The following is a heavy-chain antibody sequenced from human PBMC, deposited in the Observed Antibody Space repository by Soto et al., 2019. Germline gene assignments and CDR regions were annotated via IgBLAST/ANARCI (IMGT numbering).Heavy chain of an antibody. D-gene: IGHD4-17*01. Sequence: ASVKVSCKASGYTFTSYGISWVRQAPGQGLEWMGWISAYNGNTNYAQKLQGRVTMTTDTSTSTAYMELRSLRSDDTAVYYCARDDYGEDYYYYGMDVWGQGTTVTVSS. CDR2: ISAYNGNT. J-gene: IGHJ6*02. V-gene: IGHV1-18*01. CDR1: GYTFTSYG. CDR3: ARDDYGEDYYYYGMDV.